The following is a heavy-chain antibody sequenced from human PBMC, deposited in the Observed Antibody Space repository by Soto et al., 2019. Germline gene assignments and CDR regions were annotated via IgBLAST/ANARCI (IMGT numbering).Heavy chain of an antibody. CDR2: ITSRRYGGTP. D-gene: IGHD3-10*01. J-gene: IGHJ4*02. V-gene: IGHV3-49*03. CDR1: GFNFGDYA. CDR3: SRLPREGSGQQPFGL. Sequence: PGGSLRLSCSGSGFNFGDYALNWFRQAPGKGLEWVGFITSRRYGGTPHYAASVAGRFSISRDDSRSVAFLQMNSLRIEDTAMYYFSRLPREGSGQQPFGLWGPGTLVTVSS.